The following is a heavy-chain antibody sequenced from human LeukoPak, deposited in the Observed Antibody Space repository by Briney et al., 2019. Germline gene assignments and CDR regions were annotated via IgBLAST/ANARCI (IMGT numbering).Heavy chain of an antibody. V-gene: IGHV4-61*02. CDR3: ARDRPLGSSSWYVDAFDI. CDR2: IYNSGST. Sequence: KPSQTLSLTCVVSGGSISRGSYYWNWIRQPAGKGLEWMGRIYNSGSTNYNPSLNSRVTISADMSRNQLSLKLSSVTAADTAVYYCARDRPLGSSSWYVDAFDIWGQGTMVTVSS. D-gene: IGHD6-13*01. CDR1: GGSISRGSYY. J-gene: IGHJ3*02.